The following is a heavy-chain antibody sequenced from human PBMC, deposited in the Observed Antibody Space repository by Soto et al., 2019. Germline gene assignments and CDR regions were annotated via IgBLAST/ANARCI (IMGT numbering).Heavy chain of an antibody. CDR1: GFTFSSYE. CDR2: ISYSGSTI. Sequence: EVQVVESGGGLVQPGGSLRLSCTAAGFTFSSYEMNWVRQAPGKGLEWVSYISYSGSTIYYADSVKGRLTISRDNAKNSLYLQMNSLRAEDTAVYYCARGPQFPDIEVIPGAVDDWGQGTLVTVSS. CDR3: ARGPQFPDIEVIPGAVDD. D-gene: IGHD2-2*01. J-gene: IGHJ4*02. V-gene: IGHV3-48*03.